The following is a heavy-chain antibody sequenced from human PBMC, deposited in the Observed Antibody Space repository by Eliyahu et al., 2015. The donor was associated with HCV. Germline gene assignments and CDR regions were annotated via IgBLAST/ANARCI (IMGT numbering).Heavy chain of an antibody. CDR2: IYPGDSDT. Sequence: EVQLVQSGAETKKPGESLRISRKGSGYSFTSYWIGWVRQTPGKGLEWMGSIYPGDSDTRYSPSFQGHVTISVDTSINTAYVQWSSLEASDSATYFCARRYRNTLRDVYFVDYWGQGTLVTVSS. D-gene: IGHD3-9*01. CDR3: ARRYRNTLRDVYFVDY. J-gene: IGHJ4*02. CDR1: GYSFTSYW. V-gene: IGHV5-51*01.